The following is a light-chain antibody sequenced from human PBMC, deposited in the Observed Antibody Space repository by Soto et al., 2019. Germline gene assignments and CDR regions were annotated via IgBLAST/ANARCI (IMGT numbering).Light chain of an antibody. V-gene: IGLV2-18*02. Sequence: QSALTQPPSASGSPGQSVTISCTGTKNDIGVYDFVSWYQHHPGKAPRLIIYEVVQRPSGVPDRFSGSKSGNTASLTISGLQAEDEADYYCSSYTSSSTVVFGGGTKVTVL. J-gene: IGLJ2*01. CDR1: KNDIGVYDF. CDR3: SSYTSSSTVV. CDR2: EVV.